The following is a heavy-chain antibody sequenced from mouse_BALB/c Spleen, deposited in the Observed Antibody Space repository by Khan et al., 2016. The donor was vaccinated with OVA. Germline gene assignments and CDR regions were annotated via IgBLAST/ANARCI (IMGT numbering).Heavy chain of an antibody. J-gene: IGHJ3*01. CDR2: INPSSGYT. D-gene: IGHD2-14*01. CDR1: GYTFTSYT. Sequence: VQLQQSGAELARPGASVKMSCKASGYTFTSYTMHWVKQRPGQGLEWIGYINPSSGYTNNNQKFKDKATLTADKSSSTAYMQLSSLTSEDSVVYYCVREGAYDMYDGWFAYWGQGTLVTVSA. CDR3: VREGAYDMYDGWFAY. V-gene: IGHV1-4*01.